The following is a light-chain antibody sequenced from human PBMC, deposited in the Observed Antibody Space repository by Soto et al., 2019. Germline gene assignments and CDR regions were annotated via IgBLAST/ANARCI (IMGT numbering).Light chain of an antibody. CDR2: SNN. V-gene: IGLV1-44*01. J-gene: IGLJ2*01. Sequence: QAVVTQPPSASGTPGQRVTISCSGSSSNIGTNTVNWYQHLPGSAPKLLIYSNNQRPSGVPDRFSGSKSGTSASLAISGRQPDDEADYYCEAWDGSLDVVLFGGVTQLTVL. CDR1: SSNIGTNT. CDR3: EAWDGSLDVVL.